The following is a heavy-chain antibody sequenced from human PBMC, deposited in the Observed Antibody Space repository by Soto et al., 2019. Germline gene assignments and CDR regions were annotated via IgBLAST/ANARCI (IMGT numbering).Heavy chain of an antibody. CDR2: IYYSGST. Sequence: SENLSLTCTVSGGSISTYYWSWIRQPPGKGLEWIGYIYYSGSTNYNPSLKSRVTMSVDTSKNQFSLKLSSVTAADTAVYYCATRVSGSFYGMDVWGQGTTVTVSS. CDR3: ATRVSGSFYGMDV. CDR1: GGSISTYY. J-gene: IGHJ6*02. D-gene: IGHD1-26*01. V-gene: IGHV4-59*01.